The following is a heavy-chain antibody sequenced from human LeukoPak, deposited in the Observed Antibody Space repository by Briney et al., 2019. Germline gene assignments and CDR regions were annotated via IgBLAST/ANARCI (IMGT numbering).Heavy chain of an antibody. Sequence: PGGSLRLSCAASGFTVSSNYMSWVGQAPGKGLEWVSVIYIDGNTYYADSVKGRFTISRDNSKNTLYLQMNSLRAEDTAVYYCERDRGSGWYDYWGQGTLVTVSS. CDR2: IYIDGNT. V-gene: IGHV3-66*01. J-gene: IGHJ4*02. CDR3: ERDRGSGWYDY. D-gene: IGHD6-19*01. CDR1: GFTVSSNY.